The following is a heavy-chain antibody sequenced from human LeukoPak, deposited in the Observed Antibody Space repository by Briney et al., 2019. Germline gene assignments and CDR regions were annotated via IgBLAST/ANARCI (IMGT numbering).Heavy chain of an antibody. V-gene: IGHV3-73*01. CDR3: TSKAAPRELQKPYDFDY. Sequence: GGSLRLSCAASGFTFSGSAMHWVRQASGKGLEWVGRIRSKANSYATAYAASVKGRFTISRDDSKNTAYLQMNSLKTEDTSVYYCTSKAAPRELQKPYDFDYWGQGTLVTVSS. CDR1: GFTFSGSA. CDR2: IRSKANSYAT. D-gene: IGHD1-26*01. J-gene: IGHJ4*02.